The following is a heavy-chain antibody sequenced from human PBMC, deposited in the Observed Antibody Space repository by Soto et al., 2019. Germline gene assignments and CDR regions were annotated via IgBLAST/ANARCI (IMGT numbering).Heavy chain of an antibody. Sequence: PSETLSLTCAVYGGSFSGYYWSWIRQPPGKGLEWIGEINHSGSTNYNPSLKSRVTISVDTSKNQFSLKLSSVTAADTAVYYCARLSYDFWSGPPYYYGMDVWGQGTTVTVSS. V-gene: IGHV4-34*01. D-gene: IGHD3-3*01. CDR1: GGSFSGYY. CDR2: INHSGST. CDR3: ARLSYDFWSGPPYYYGMDV. J-gene: IGHJ6*02.